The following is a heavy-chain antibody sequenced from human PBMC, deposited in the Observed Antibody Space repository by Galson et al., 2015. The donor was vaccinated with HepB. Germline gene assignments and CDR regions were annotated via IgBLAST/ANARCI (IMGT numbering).Heavy chain of an antibody. D-gene: IGHD2-15*01. V-gene: IGHV1-18*01. CDR1: GYTFSTYS. Sequence: SVKVSCKASGYTFSTYSITWVRQAPGQGLEWMGWISPYNHYTNYTQKLQGRVTMTTDTSTSTAYMEPRSLRSDDTAVYYCARGALVVAVGATQNNWFDPWGQGTLVTVSS. CDR2: ISPYNHYT. J-gene: IGHJ5*02. CDR3: ARGALVVAVGATQNNWFDP.